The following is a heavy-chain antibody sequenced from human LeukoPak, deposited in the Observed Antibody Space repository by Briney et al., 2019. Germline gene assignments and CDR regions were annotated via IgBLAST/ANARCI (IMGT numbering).Heavy chain of an antibody. Sequence: SETLSLTCTVSGGSISSYYWSWIRQPPGKGLEWIGYIYYSGSTNYNPSLKSRVTISVDTSKNQFSLKLSSVTAADTAVYYCARGVLRYFDWLVWGQGTLVTVSS. CDR1: GGSISSYY. D-gene: IGHD3-9*01. V-gene: IGHV4-59*01. J-gene: IGHJ4*02. CDR3: ARGVLRYFDWLV. CDR2: IYYSGST.